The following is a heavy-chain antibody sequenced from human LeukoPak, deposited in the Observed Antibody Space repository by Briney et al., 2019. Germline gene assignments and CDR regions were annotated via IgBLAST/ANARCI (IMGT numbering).Heavy chain of an antibody. V-gene: IGHV1-24*01. Sequence: GASVKVSCKVSGYTLTELSMHWVRQAPGKGLEWMGGFDPEDGETIYAQKFQGRVTMTEDTSTDTAYMELSSLRSEDTAVYYCATDGAGIAVAGGRGYFDYWGQGTLVTVSS. CDR1: GYTLTELS. D-gene: IGHD6-19*01. CDR2: FDPEDGET. J-gene: IGHJ4*02. CDR3: ATDGAGIAVAGGRGYFDY.